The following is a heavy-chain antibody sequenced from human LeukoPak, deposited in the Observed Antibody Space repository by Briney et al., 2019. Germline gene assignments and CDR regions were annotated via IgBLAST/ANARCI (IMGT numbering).Heavy chain of an antibody. D-gene: IGHD6-13*01. CDR1: GYTLTELS. CDR2: LDPEDGET. V-gene: IGHV1-24*01. J-gene: IGHJ3*02. CDR3: ATSAEAAEGAFDI. Sequence: ASVKVSCKVSGYTLTELSMHWVRQAPGKGLEWMGGLDPEDGETIYAQKFQGRVTMTEDTSTDTAYMELSSLRSEDTAVYYCATSAEAAEGAFDIWGQGTMVTVSS.